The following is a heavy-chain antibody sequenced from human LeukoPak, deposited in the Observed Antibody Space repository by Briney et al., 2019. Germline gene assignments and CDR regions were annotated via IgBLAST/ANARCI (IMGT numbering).Heavy chain of an antibody. V-gene: IGHV3-21*01. J-gene: IGHJ4*02. CDR2: ISSNSIYV. CDR1: GFTFSSYS. CDR3: ARDQVDRIWYFDY. D-gene: IGHD1-14*01. Sequence: GGSLRLSCAASGFTFSSYSMNCVRQAPGKGLEWVSSISSNSIYVFYADSMKGRFTISRDNAKNSLSLQMNSLRAEDTAVYYCARDQVDRIWYFDYWGQGTLVTVSS.